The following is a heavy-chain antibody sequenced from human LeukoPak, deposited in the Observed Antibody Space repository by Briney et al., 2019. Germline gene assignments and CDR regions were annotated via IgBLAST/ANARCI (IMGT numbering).Heavy chain of an antibody. CDR3: ARRLSSSWYYGMDV. V-gene: IGHV4-61*02. CDR2: IYTSGST. D-gene: IGHD6-13*01. J-gene: IGHJ6*02. CDR1: GGSISSGSYY. Sequence: KPSETLSLTCTVSGGSISSGSYYWSWIRQPAGKGLEWIGRIYTSGSTNYNPSLKSRVTISVDTSKNQFSLKLSSVTAADTAVYYCARRLSSSWYYGMDVWGQGTTVTVSS.